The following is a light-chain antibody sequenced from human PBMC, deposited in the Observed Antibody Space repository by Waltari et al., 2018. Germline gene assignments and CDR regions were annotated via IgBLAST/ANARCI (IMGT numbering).Light chain of an antibody. CDR3: CSFAASYTWV. V-gene: IGLV2-11*01. J-gene: IGLJ3*02. CDR1: RNDVGGYKF. CDR2: DVI. Sequence: QSALTQPRSVSGSPGQSVTISCAGTRNDVGGYKFVSWYQQHPGKIPKLIIFDVIQRPSGAPDRFSGSRSDDTATLTISRLQPEDEADYYCCSFAASYTWVFGGGTRLTVL.